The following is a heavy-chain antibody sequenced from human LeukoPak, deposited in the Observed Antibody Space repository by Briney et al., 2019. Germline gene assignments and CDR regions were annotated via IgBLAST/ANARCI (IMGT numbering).Heavy chain of an antibody. V-gene: IGHV4-34*01. CDR2: INHSGST. CDR3: ARGRTYYDILTGSYRTLKPLDV. D-gene: IGHD3-9*01. J-gene: IGHJ6*02. CDR1: GGSISGYY. Sequence: SETLSLTCTVSGGSISGYYWSWIRQPPGKGLEWIGEINHSGSTNYNPSLKSRVTISVDTSKNQFSLKLSSVTAADTAVYYCARGRTYYDILTGSYRTLKPLDVWGQGTTVTVSS.